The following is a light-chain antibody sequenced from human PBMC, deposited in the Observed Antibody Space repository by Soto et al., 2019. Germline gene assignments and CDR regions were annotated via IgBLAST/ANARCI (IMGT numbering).Light chain of an antibody. V-gene: IGKV3-15*01. CDR3: QQYNDWPLT. J-gene: IGKJ1*01. CDR2: GAF. CDR1: QSVSSN. Sequence: EIVMTQSPVSLSVSPGERVTLSCRASQSVSSNLAWNQQKPGQAPSLLIYGAFTRATGIPARFSGTGSGTEFTLTISSLQSEDFALYYCQQYNDWPLTFGQGTKVDIK.